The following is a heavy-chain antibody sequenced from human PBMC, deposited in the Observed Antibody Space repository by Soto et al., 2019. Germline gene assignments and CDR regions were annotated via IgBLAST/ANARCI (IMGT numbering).Heavy chain of an antibody. V-gene: IGHV3-21*01. J-gene: IGHJ6*02. D-gene: IGHD3-22*01. CDR3: ASDDSSGYYWTYYYYGMDL. Sequence: PGGSLRLSCAASGSTFSTYSMNWVRQAPGKGLEWVSSISSSSSYIYYADSVKGRFTISRDNAKNSLYLQMNSLRAEDTAVYYCASDDSSGYYWTYYYYGMDLWAQGTTVTVSS. CDR1: GSTFSTYS. CDR2: ISSSSSYI.